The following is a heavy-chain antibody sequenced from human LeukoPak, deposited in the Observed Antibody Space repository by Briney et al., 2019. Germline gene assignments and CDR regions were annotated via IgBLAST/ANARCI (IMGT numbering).Heavy chain of an antibody. Sequence: GASVKVSCKASGGTFSSYAISWVRQAPGQGLEWMGRIIPIFGIANYAQKFQGRVTITADESTSTAYMELSSLRSEDTAVYYCARNYYDILTGYYRLDPWGQGTLVTVSS. D-gene: IGHD3-9*01. CDR3: ARNYYDILTGYYRLDP. J-gene: IGHJ5*02. CDR1: GGTFSSYA. V-gene: IGHV1-69*13. CDR2: IIPIFGIA.